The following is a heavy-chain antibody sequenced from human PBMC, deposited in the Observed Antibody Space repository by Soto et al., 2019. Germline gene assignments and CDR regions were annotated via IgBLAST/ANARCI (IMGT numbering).Heavy chain of an antibody. V-gene: IGHV1-18*01. CDR1: GYTFTSYG. CDR2: ISAYNGNT. CDR3: ARDPNDADAFDI. J-gene: IGHJ3*02. Sequence: ASVKVSCKASGYTFTSYGISWLRQAPGQGLEWMGWISAYNGNTNYAQKLQGRVTMTADTSTSTAYMELRSLRSDDTAVYYCARDPNDADAFDIWGQGTMVTVSS.